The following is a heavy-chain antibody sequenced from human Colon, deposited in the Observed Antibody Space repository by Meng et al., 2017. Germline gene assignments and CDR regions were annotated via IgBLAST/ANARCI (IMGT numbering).Heavy chain of an antibody. Sequence: TFRGYVVRWVGQGPGKGLWWVSAISGSGGRTYYADSVKGRFTISGDNSKNTLYLQMNSLRAEDTAVYYWAKGTYSSGSPFDYWGQGTLVTVSS. CDR2: ISGSGGRT. D-gene: IGHD3-22*01. CDR3: AKGTYSSGSPFDY. J-gene: IGHJ4*02. V-gene: IGHV3-23*01. CDR1: TFRGYV.